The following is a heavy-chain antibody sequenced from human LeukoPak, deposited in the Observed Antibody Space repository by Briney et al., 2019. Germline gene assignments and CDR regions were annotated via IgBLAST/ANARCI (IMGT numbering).Heavy chain of an antibody. V-gene: IGHV3-11*04. CDR1: GFTFCDYY. J-gene: IGHJ4*02. CDR2: ISSSGSTI. D-gene: IGHD5-18*01. Sequence: PGGSLRLSCAASGFTFCDYYMSWIRQAPGKGLEWVSYISSSGSTIYYADSVKGRFTISRDNAKNSLYLQMNNLRVEDTAVYYCARDQPIGYNYGYPFDNWGQGTLVTVSS. CDR3: ARDQPIGYNYGYPFDN.